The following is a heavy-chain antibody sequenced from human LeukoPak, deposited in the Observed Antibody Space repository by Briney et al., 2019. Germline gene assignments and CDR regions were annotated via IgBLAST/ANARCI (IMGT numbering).Heavy chain of an antibody. V-gene: IGHV4-59*01. CDR1: GGSISSYY. CDR3: GGITGTRRGFDI. Sequence: PSETLSLTCTVSGGSISSYYWNWIRQPPGKGLDWIGYIYYSGSTNYNPSLKSRVTISLDTSKNQFSLRLSSVTAADTAGYYCGGITGTRRGFDIWGQGTMVTVSS. J-gene: IGHJ3*02. CDR2: IYYSGST. D-gene: IGHD1-20*01.